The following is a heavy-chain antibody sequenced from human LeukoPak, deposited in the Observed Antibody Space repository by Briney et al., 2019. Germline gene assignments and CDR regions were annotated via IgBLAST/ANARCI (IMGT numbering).Heavy chain of an antibody. V-gene: IGHV4-4*07. CDR3: ARADCASSNCYSTGVFDI. Sequence: TSSETLSLTCTVSGGSISSYYWSWIRQPAGKGLEWIGLIYDRGDTNYNHSLRSRVTMSIDTSKNQFPLQLSSVTAADTAGYYCARADCASSNCYSTGVFDIWGQGTMVTVS. J-gene: IGHJ3*02. CDR1: GGSISSYY. D-gene: IGHD2-2*02. CDR2: IYDRGDT.